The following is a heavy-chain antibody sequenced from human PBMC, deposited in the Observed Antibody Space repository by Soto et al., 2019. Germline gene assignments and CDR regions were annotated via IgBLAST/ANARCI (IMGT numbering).Heavy chain of an antibody. CDR1: AYSFTGYY. D-gene: IGHD6-6*01. CDR3: ATKGGSSSGLVGMDV. J-gene: IGHJ6*02. V-gene: IGHV1-2*02. Sequence: GASVKVSCKASAYSFTGYYMHWVRQAPGQGLEWMGWINPNSGGTNYAQKFQGRVTMTSDTSISTVYMELNRLRSDDTAVYYCATKGGSSSGLVGMDVWGQGTTVTVSS. CDR2: INPNSGGT.